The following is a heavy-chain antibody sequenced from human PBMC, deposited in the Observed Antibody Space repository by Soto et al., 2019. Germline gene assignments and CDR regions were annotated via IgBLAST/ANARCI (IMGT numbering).Heavy chain of an antibody. CDR2: IYIDDT. D-gene: IGHD1-1*01. CDR3: ARDRDWNLDY. V-gene: IGHV1-18*01. J-gene: IGHJ4*02. Sequence: QVQLVQSGAEVKKPGASVKVSCKASGYTFSSYGFSWMRQAPGQGLEWMGWIYIDDTKYAQNLQGRVTMTTDTSTSTVYMELRSLRSDDTAVYYCARDRDWNLDYWGQGTLVNVSS. CDR1: GYTFSSYG.